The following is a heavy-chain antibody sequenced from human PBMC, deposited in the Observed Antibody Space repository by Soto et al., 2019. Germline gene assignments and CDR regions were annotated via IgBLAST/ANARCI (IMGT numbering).Heavy chain of an antibody. CDR3: ARDLRYGSGMTYWFDP. Sequence: QVQLQESGPGLVKPSQTLSLTCTVSGGSISSGGYYWSWTRQHPGKGLEWIGYIYYSGSTYYNPSLKSRVTISVDTSKNQFSLKLSSVTAADTAVYYCARDLRYGSGMTYWFDPWGQGTLVTVSS. J-gene: IGHJ5*02. V-gene: IGHV4-31*03. D-gene: IGHD3-10*01. CDR2: IYYSGST. CDR1: GGSISSGGYY.